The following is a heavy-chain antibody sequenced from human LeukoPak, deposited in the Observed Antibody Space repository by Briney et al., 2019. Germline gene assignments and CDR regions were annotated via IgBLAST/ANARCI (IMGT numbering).Heavy chain of an antibody. D-gene: IGHD1-26*01. CDR1: ESTFSSYS. Sequence: GGSLRLSCVASESTFSSYSMIWVRQAPGKGLEWISYISNGSGNRYYADSVKGRFTISRDNAKNLLYLQMNNLRADDTAVYYCARAAKWEFRHYYMDVWGKGTTVAVSS. V-gene: IGHV3-48*01. CDR2: ISNGSGNR. CDR3: ARAAKWEFRHYYMDV. J-gene: IGHJ6*03.